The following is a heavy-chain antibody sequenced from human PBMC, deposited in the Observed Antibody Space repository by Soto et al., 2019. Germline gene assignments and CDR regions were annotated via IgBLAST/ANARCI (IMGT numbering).Heavy chain of an antibody. CDR3: ARGSTDFYPVSRIFGF. J-gene: IGHJ4*02. V-gene: IGHV3-23*01. D-gene: IGHD4-17*01. Sequence: PGGSLRLSCVASGLTFGSRAMSWVRQAPGEGLQWVSTITDTGGDAKYADSVRGRFVISRDNSKKTLYLQMTSLTAEDSAMYFCARGSTDFYPVSRIFGFWGRGTLVTVSS. CDR2: ITDTGGDA. CDR1: GLTFGSRA.